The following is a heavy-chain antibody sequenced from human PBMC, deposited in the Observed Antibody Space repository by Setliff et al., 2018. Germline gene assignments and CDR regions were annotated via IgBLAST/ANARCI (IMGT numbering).Heavy chain of an antibody. CDR2: INSVGSRT. J-gene: IGHJ3*02. V-gene: IGHV3-74*01. CDR3: ARDRISRYYDSGAHAFDI. CDR1: GFPLGDYG. D-gene: IGHD3-22*01. Sequence: GGSLRLSCVGSGFPLGDYGMDWVRQTPGKGLVWVSRINSVGSRTYYADSVKGRFTISRDNAKNTLFLQMKSLRAEDTAVYYCARDRISRYYDSGAHAFDIWGQGTMVTVSS.